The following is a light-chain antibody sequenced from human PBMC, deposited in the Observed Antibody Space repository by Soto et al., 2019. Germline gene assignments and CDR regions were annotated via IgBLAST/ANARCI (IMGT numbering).Light chain of an antibody. J-gene: IGLJ2*01. CDR3: SSYTSSSTLV. CDR2: EVA. CDR1: SSDVGGYNY. Sequence: QSALTQPAAVSGSPGQSITISCTGTSSDVGGYNYVSWHQQHPGKAPKVLIYEVANRPSGVSNRFSGSKSGNTASLTISGLQAEDEGDYYCSSYTSSSTLVFGGGTKLTVL. V-gene: IGLV2-14*01.